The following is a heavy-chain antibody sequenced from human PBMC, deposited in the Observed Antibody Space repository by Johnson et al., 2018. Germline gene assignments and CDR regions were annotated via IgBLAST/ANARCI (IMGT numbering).Heavy chain of an antibody. D-gene: IGHD6-6*01. CDR3: ARPRYSSSSGAMDV. Sequence: QVQLQQWGAGLLKPSETLSLTCAVYGGSFSGYYWSWIRPPPGKGLEWIGEINHSGSTNYNPSLKSRVTISVDTSKNQFSLKLSSVTAAVTAVYYCARPRYSSSSGAMDVWGKGTTVTVSS. J-gene: IGHJ6*03. CDR2: INHSGST. CDR1: GGSFSGYY. V-gene: IGHV4-34*01.